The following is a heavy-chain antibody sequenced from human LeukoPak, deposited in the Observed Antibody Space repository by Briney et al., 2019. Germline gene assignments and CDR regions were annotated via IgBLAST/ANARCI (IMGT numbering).Heavy chain of an antibody. J-gene: IGHJ4*02. D-gene: IGHD2-2*01. CDR2: IYYSGST. CDR1: GGSISSYY. V-gene: IGHV4-59*08. Sequence: AETLSLTCTVSGGSISSYYWSWIRQPPGKGLEWIGYIYYSGSTNYNPSLKSRVTISVDTSKNQFSLKLSSVTAADTAVYYCARLKGVPAADYWGQGTLVTVSS. CDR3: ARLKGVPAADY.